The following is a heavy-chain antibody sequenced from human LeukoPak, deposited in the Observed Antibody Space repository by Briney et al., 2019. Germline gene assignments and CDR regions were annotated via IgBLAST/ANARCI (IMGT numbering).Heavy chain of an antibody. D-gene: IGHD5-18*01. CDR2: IYHSGST. CDR3: ARAYSYGSNDAFDI. V-gene: IGHV4-30-2*01. CDR1: GGSISSGGYS. Sequence: PSETLSLTCAVSGGSISSGGYSWSWIRQPPGKGLEWIGYIYHSGSTYYNPSLKSRVTISVDRSKNQFSLKLSSVTAADTAVYYCARAYSYGSNDAFDIWGQGTMVTVSS. J-gene: IGHJ3*02.